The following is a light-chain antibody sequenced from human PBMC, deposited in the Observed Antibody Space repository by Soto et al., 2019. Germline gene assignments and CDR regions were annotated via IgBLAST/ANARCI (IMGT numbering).Light chain of an antibody. CDR3: QQYGDSRWT. CDR1: QSVASAY. V-gene: IGKV3-20*01. Sequence: EIVLTQSPGTLSLSPGERATLSCRASQSVASAYLAWYQHKPGQAPMLLIYGASSRATGIPHRISGSGSGTDFTLTISGVERKDFAVYYCQQYGDSRWTFGQGTKV. CDR2: GAS. J-gene: IGKJ1*01.